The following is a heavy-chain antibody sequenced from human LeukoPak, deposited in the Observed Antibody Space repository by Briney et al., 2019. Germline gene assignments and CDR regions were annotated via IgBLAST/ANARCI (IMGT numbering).Heavy chain of an antibody. CDR3: AREENYGDYNVGYFDY. CDR2: IIPIFGTA. Sequence: SVKVSCKASGGTFSSYAISWVRQAPGQGLEWMGGIIPIFGTANYAQKFQGRVTITADESTSTAYMELSSLRSEDTAVYYCAREENYGDYNVGYFDYWGQGTLVTVSS. J-gene: IGHJ4*02. D-gene: IGHD4-17*01. CDR1: GGTFSSYA. V-gene: IGHV1-69*13.